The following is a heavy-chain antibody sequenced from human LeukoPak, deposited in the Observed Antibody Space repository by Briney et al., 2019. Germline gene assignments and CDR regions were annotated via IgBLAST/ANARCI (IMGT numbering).Heavy chain of an antibody. CDR3: AKGLFWGGSPGGAFDI. D-gene: IGHD3-16*01. CDR1: GYTLTELS. V-gene: IGHV1-24*01. Sequence: ASVKVSCTVSGYTLTELSMHWVRQAPGKGLEWMGGFDPEDGETIYAQKFQGRVTMTEDTSTDTAYMELSSLRSEDTAVYYCAKGLFWGGSPGGAFDIWGQGTMVTVSS. J-gene: IGHJ3*02. CDR2: FDPEDGET.